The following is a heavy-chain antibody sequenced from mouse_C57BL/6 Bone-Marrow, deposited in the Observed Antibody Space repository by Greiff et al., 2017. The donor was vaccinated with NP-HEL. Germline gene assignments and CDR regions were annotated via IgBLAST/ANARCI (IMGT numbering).Heavy chain of an antibody. CDR2: ISNLAYSI. CDR3: ARHYYGSSYEYFDY. CDR1: GFTFSDYG. D-gene: IGHD1-1*01. Sequence: EVQGVESGGGLVQPGGSLKLSCAASGFTFSDYGMAWVRQAPRKGPEWVAFISNLAYSIYYADTVTGRFTISRENAKNTLYLEMSSLRSEDTAMYYCARHYYGSSYEYFDYWGQGTTLTVSS. J-gene: IGHJ2*01. V-gene: IGHV5-15*01.